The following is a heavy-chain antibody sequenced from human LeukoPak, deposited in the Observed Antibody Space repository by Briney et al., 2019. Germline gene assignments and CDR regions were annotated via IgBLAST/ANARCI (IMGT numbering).Heavy chain of an antibody. D-gene: IGHD6-19*01. CDR1: GFTFSDTW. Sequence: GGSLRLSCAASGFTFSDTWMHWVRQAPGKGLEYVSAISSNGGSTYYANSVKGRFTISRDNSKNTLYLQMGSLRAEDMAVYYCARAEIAVAGTDYYYYMDVWGKGTTVTISS. CDR2: ISSNGGST. J-gene: IGHJ6*03. CDR3: ARAEIAVAGTDYYYYMDV. V-gene: IGHV3-64*01.